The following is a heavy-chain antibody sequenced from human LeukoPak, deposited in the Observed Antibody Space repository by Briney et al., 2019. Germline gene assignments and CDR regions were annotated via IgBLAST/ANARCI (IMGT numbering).Heavy chain of an antibody. J-gene: IGHJ4*02. Sequence: HPGGSLRLSCAASGFTFSSYWMSWVRQAPGKGLEWVANIKQDGSEKYYVDSVKGRFTISRDNAKNSLYLQMNSLRAEDTAVYYCARTPLRSPTSIDYWGQGTLVTVSS. CDR2: IKQDGSEK. V-gene: IGHV3-7*01. CDR1: GFTFSSYW. CDR3: ARTPLRSPTSIDY. D-gene: IGHD2/OR15-2a*01.